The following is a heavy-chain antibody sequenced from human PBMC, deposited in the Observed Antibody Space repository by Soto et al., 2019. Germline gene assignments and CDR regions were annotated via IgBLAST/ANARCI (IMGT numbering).Heavy chain of an antibody. CDR1: GGSISSYY. D-gene: IGHD4-17*01. J-gene: IGHJ4*02. Sequence: PSETLSLTCTVSGGSISSYYWSWIRQPPGKGLEWIGYIYYSGSTNYNPSLKSRVTISVDTSKNQLSLKLSSVTAADTAVYYCVGGDYVQTYYFDYWGQGTLVTVSS. V-gene: IGHV4-59*08. CDR3: VGGDYVQTYYFDY. CDR2: IYYSGST.